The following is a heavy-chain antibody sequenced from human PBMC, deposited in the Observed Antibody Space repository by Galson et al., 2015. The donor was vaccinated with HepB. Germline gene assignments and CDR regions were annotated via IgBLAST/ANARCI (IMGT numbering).Heavy chain of an antibody. V-gene: IGHV3-21*04. CDR1: GFTFSSYS. CDR3: AKFADYGDYSDY. Sequence: SLRLSCAASGFTFSSYSMNWVRQAPGKGLEWVSSISSSSSYIYYADSVKGRFTISRDNSKNTLYLQMNSLRAEDTAVYYCAKFADYGDYSDYWGQGTLVTVSS. D-gene: IGHD4-17*01. J-gene: IGHJ4*02. CDR2: ISSSSSYI.